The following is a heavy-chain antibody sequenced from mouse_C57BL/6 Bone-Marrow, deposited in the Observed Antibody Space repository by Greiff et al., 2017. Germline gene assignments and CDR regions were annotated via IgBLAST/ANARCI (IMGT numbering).Heavy chain of an antibody. Sequence: EVQLVESGGGLVQPKGSLKLSCAASGFSFNTYAMNWFGQAPGKGLEWVARIRSKSNNYATYYADSVKDRFTISRDDSESMLYLQMNNLKTEDTAMYYCVRHTGTYFDYWGQGTTLTVSS. CDR3: VRHTGTYFDY. CDR1: GFSFNTYA. J-gene: IGHJ2*01. V-gene: IGHV10-1*01. CDR2: IRSKSNNYAT. D-gene: IGHD4-1*01.